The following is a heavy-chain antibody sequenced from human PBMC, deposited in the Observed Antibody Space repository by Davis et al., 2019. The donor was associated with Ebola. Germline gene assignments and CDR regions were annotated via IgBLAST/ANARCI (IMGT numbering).Heavy chain of an antibody. CDR3: ATELSGDAFDI. V-gene: IGHV3-7*03. J-gene: IGHJ3*02. D-gene: IGHD2/OR15-2a*01. CDR2: IKQDGSKK. Sequence: PGGSLRLSCAASGFTLSSHWMRLVRQGPGKGLEWVANIKQDGSKKYYVDSVKDRFTIPRDNARNSLFLQMNSLIAEDTALYYCATELSGDAFDIWGQGTMVTVSS. CDR1: GFTLSSHW.